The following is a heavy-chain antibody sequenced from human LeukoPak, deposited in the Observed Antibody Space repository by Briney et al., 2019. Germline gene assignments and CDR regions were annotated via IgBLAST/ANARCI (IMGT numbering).Heavy chain of an antibody. CDR3: ARGVVPAAHDY. CDR2: INHGGST. Sequence: SETLSLTRAVYGGSYSGYYWSWIRQPPGKGLEWIGEINHGGSTNYNPSLKSRVTISVDTSKNQFSLKLSSVTAADTAVYYCARGVVPAAHDYWGQGTLVTVSS. CDR1: GGSYSGYY. D-gene: IGHD2-2*01. J-gene: IGHJ4*02. V-gene: IGHV4-34*01.